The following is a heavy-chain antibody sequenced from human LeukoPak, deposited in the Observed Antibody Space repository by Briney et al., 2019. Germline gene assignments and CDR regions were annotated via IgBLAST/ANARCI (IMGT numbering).Heavy chain of an antibody. CDR3: ARRYCSGGSCYSDRGAFNI. V-gene: IGHV4-39*07. D-gene: IGHD2-15*01. Sequence: PSETLSLTCTVSGGSISSSRYYWGWIRQPPGKGLEWIGSIYYSGSTYYNPSLKSRVTISVDTSKNQFSLKLSSVTAADTAVYYCARRYCSGGSCYSDRGAFNIWGQGTMVTVSS. CDR2: IYYSGST. CDR1: GGSISSSRYY. J-gene: IGHJ3*02.